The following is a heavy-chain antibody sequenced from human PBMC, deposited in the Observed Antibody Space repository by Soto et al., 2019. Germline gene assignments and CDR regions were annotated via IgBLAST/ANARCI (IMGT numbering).Heavy chain of an antibody. Sequence: EVQLVESGGGLVQPGGSLRLSCAASGFTFSSYSMNWVRQAPGKGLEWVSYISSSSSTIYYADSVKGRFTISRDNAKNSLYLHMNSLRAEDTAVYYCARVVGDLGWFDPWGQGPLVTVSS. CDR2: ISSSSSTI. CDR3: ARVVGDLGWFDP. D-gene: IGHD3-16*01. CDR1: GFTFSSYS. J-gene: IGHJ5*02. V-gene: IGHV3-48*01.